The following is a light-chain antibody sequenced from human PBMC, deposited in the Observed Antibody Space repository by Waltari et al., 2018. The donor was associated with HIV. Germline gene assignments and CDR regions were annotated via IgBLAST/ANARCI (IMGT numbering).Light chain of an antibody. CDR1: SSDLGAYDS. CDR2: EVS. J-gene: IGLJ2*01. Sequence: SALTQPPSASGSLGQSVTIPCTGSSSDLGAYDSVSWFQQHPNPAPKLLLYEVSKRPSGVPDRFSGSRSGETAFLSVSGLQPDDTAAYFCSSYGDNIRVLFGGGTNLTVL. V-gene: IGLV2-8*01. CDR3: SSYGDNIRVL.